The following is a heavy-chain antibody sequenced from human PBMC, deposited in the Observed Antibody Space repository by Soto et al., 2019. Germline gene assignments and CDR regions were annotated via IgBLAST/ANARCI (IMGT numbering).Heavy chain of an antibody. D-gene: IGHD3-10*01. Sequence: QVQLQESGPGLVKPSETLSLTCTISGGPMNNYYCSWFRQPRGQGLVWIGYMGYNGFTRYNPSLTSRLAISLGTVKSPFSMMLRSVTVADTALYYCARQGFGELHGLVEVWGQGITVTVSS. CDR3: ARQGFGELHGLVEV. CDR2: MGYNGFT. V-gene: IGHV4-59*08. CDR1: GGPMNNYY. J-gene: IGHJ6*02.